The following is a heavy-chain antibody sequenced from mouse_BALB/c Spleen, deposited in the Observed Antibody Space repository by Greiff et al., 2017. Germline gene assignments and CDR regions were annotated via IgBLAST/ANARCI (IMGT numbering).Heavy chain of an antibody. V-gene: IGHV5-6-4*01. CDR1: GFTFSSYT. D-gene: IGHD2-1*01. CDR2: ISSGGSYT. CDR3: TRDLLSDAMDY. J-gene: IGHJ4*01. Sequence: EVQVVESGGGLVKPGGSLKLSCAASGFTFSSYTMSWVRQTPEKRLEWVATISSGGSYTYYPDSVKGRFTISRDNAKNTLYLQMSSLKSEDTAMYYCTRDLLSDAMDYWGQGTSVTVSS.